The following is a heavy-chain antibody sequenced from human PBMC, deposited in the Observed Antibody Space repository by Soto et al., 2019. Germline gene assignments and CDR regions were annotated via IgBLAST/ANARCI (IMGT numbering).Heavy chain of an antibody. CDR1: GYTFTSYY. V-gene: IGHV1-46*01. D-gene: IGHD6-13*01. J-gene: IGHJ5*02. CDR3: ARDRIAAAGAGWFDP. Sequence: QVQLVQSGAEVKKPGASVKVSCKASGYTFTSYYMHWVRQAPGQGLEWMGIINPSGGSTSYAQKFPGRVTMARDTSTGTVYMELSSVRSEDTAVYYCARDRIAAAGAGWFDPWGQGTLVTVSS. CDR2: INPSGGST.